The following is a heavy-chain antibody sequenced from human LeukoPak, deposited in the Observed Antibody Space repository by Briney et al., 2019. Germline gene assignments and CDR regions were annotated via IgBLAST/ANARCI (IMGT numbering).Heavy chain of an antibody. D-gene: IGHD3-10*01. Sequence: SETLSLTCAVSSGSISTSNYYWGWIRQPPGKGLEWIESMYYSGDTDYNPSLKSRVTISVDRAKNQFFLKLSSVTAADTAVYYCAKRGPYYYGSGSYYKGAQYYFDSWGQGPLVTVSS. CDR3: AKRGPYYYGSGSYYKGAQYYFDS. CDR1: SGSISTSNYY. J-gene: IGHJ4*02. CDR2: MYYSGDT. V-gene: IGHV4-39*07.